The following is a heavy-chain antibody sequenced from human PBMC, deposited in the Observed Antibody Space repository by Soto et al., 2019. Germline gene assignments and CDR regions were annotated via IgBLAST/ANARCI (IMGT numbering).Heavy chain of an antibody. Sequence: GGSLRLSCEASGFNFSDNYMSWIRQAPGKGLEWVSYISSSSRNTEYADSVKGRFTISRDNAKNSLYLQMNSLRAEDTAVYYCARSPSDGSGSYFDYWGQGNLVTVSS. D-gene: IGHD3-10*01. J-gene: IGHJ4*02. V-gene: IGHV3-11*06. CDR2: ISSSSRNT. CDR1: GFNFSDNY. CDR3: ARSPSDGSGSYFDY.